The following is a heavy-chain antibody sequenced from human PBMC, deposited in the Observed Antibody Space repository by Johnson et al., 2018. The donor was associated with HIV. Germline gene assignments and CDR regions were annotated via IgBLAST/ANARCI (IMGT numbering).Heavy chain of an antibody. Sequence: VQLVESGGGLIQPGGSLRLSCAASGFTVSSNHMSWVRQAPGKGLEWVAVIYSGGSTYYADSVQGRFTTSRDNSKNTLYLQMNSLRAEDTDVYYCARATDSSGYYYDGSSDAFDIWGQGTMVTVSS. D-gene: IGHD3-22*01. CDR1: GFTVSSNH. V-gene: IGHV3-53*01. CDR3: ARATDSSGYYYDGSSDAFDI. CDR2: IYSGGST. J-gene: IGHJ3*02.